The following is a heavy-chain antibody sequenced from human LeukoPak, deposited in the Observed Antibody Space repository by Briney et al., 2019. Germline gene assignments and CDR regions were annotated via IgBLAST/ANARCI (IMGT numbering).Heavy chain of an antibody. D-gene: IGHD1-1*01. CDR1: GGTFSSYA. J-gene: IGHJ4*02. V-gene: IGHV1-2*02. Sequence: ASVKVSCKASGGTFSSYAISWVRQAPGQGLEWMGWINPNSGGTNYAQKFQGRVTMTRDTSISTAYMELSRLRSDDTAVYYCAREWGTPGPIDYWGQGTLVTVSS. CDR2: INPNSGGT. CDR3: AREWGTPGPIDY.